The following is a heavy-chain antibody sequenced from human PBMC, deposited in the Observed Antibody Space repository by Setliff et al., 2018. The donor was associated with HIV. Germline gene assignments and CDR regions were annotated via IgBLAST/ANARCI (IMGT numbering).Heavy chain of an antibody. D-gene: IGHD6-13*01. V-gene: IGHV4-30-4*01. CDR1: GDSINSGDYY. CDR2: IYHSGST. CDR3: ARAVSSSWFFATFDI. Sequence: SETLSLTCTVSGDSINSGDYYWSWIRQPPGKGLEWIGYIYHSGSTHYNPSLNSRVAFSVDTSKNQFSLKLYSVTVADTAFYYCARAVSSSWFFATFDIWGQGTMVTVSS. J-gene: IGHJ3*02.